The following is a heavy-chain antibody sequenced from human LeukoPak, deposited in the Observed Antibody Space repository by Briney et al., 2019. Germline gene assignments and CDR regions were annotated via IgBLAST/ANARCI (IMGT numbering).Heavy chain of an antibody. V-gene: IGHV1-2*04. D-gene: IGHD3-3*01. CDR3: ARLKPTIFGVVLFDY. J-gene: IGHJ4*02. Sequence: ASVKVSCKASGYTFTGYYMHWVRQAPGQGLEWMGWINPNSGGTNYAQKFQGWVTMTRDTSISTAYMELSSLRSEDTAVYYCARLKPTIFGVVLFDYWGQGTLVTVSS. CDR1: GYTFTGYY. CDR2: INPNSGGT.